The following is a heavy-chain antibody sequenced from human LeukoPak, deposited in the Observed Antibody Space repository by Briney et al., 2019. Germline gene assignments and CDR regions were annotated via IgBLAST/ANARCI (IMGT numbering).Heavy chain of an antibody. Sequence: GGSLRLSCAASGFTFSSYAMHWVRQAPGKGLEYVSAISSNGGSTYYANSVKGRFTISRDNAKNSLYLQMNSLRAEDTAVYYCARERPAAASAFEIWGQGTMVTVSS. CDR3: ARERPAAASAFEI. D-gene: IGHD6-13*01. CDR2: ISSNGGST. CDR1: GFTFSSYA. V-gene: IGHV3-64*01. J-gene: IGHJ3*02.